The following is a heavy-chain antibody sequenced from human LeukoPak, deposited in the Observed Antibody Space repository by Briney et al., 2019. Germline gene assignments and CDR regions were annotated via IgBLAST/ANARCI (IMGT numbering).Heavy chain of an antibody. Sequence: GGSLRLSCAASGFTFSDYYMSWIRQAPGKGLEWVSYISSSGSTIYYADSVKGRFTISRDNAKNSLYLQMNSLRAEDTAVHYCARRANYDILTGYYKGYYYYMDVWGKGTTVTVSS. V-gene: IGHV3-11*01. J-gene: IGHJ6*03. D-gene: IGHD3-9*01. CDR1: GFTFSDYY. CDR3: ARRANYDILTGYYKGYYYYMDV. CDR2: ISSSGSTI.